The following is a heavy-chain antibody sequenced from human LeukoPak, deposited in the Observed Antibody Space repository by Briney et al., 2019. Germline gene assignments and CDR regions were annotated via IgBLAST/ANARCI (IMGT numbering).Heavy chain of an antibody. Sequence: PGGSLRLSCAASGFTFSSYGIHWVRQAPGKGLEWVAFIRYDGTNKYYADSMKGRFTISRDNSKNTLYLQMNSLRVEDTAVYYCAKERSLGVAAASNYWGQGTLVTVSS. D-gene: IGHD6-13*01. J-gene: IGHJ4*02. CDR2: IRYDGTNK. V-gene: IGHV3-30*02. CDR1: GFTFSSYG. CDR3: AKERSLGVAAASNY.